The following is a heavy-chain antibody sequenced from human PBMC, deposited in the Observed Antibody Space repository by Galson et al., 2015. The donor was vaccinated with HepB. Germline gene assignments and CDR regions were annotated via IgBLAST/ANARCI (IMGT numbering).Heavy chain of an antibody. D-gene: IGHD6-13*01. J-gene: IGHJ4*02. V-gene: IGHV3-49*04. CDR2: IRSTVYGGTT. Sequence: SLRLSCAASGLTFGDYTLSWVRQAPGKGLERVGFIRSTVYGGTTEYAASVRGRFAISRDDSRSIAYLQMNSLKTEDTAVYYCTRHSPDRIAAAAFFDYWGQGTLVTVSS. CDR3: TRHSPDRIAAAAFFDY. CDR1: GLTFGDYT.